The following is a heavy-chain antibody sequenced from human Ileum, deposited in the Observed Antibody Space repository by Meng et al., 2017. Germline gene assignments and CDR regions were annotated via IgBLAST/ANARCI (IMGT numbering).Heavy chain of an antibody. V-gene: IGHV4-30-4*01. CDR2: IFDTGPP. J-gene: IGHJ5*02. D-gene: IGHD1-26*01. CDR1: GGSISSGDYY. CDR3: AASLDGNRFDP. Sequence: VQLQESGPGLGKSSQTLSLTCTVSGGSISSGDYYWSWIRQPPGKGLEWIGYIFDTGPPSYSPPLRSRLSISMDTSKNQFSLRLTSVSAADTAVYYCAASLDGNRFDPWGQGTLVTVSS.